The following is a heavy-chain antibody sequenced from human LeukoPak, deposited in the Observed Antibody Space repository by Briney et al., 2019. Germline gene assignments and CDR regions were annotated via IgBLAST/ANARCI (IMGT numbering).Heavy chain of an antibody. CDR1: GGSFSGYY. Sequence: TSETLSLTCTVYGGSFSGYYWSWIRQPAGKGLEWIGRIYTSGSTNYNPSLKSRVTISVDTSKNQFSLKLSSVTAADTAVYYCARDRLGCFDYWGQGTLVTVSS. D-gene: IGHD7-27*01. V-gene: IGHV4-4*07. CDR3: ARDRLGCFDY. J-gene: IGHJ4*02. CDR2: IYTSGST.